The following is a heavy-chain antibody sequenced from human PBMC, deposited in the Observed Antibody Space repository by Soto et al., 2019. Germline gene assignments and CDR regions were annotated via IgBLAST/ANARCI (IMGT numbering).Heavy chain of an antibody. CDR3: ARKLSGYGPDLTPHYYGIDV. J-gene: IGHJ6*02. D-gene: IGHD5-12*01. CDR2: ISGSGGST. V-gene: IGHV3-23*01. Sequence: EVQLLESGGGLVQPGGSLRLSCAASGFTFSSYAMSWVRQAPGKGLEWVSAISGSGGSTYYADSVMGRFTIARDNSKNTLYLEMNSLGAEDTAVYYCARKLSGYGPDLTPHYYGIDVWGQGTTVTVSS. CDR1: GFTFSSYA.